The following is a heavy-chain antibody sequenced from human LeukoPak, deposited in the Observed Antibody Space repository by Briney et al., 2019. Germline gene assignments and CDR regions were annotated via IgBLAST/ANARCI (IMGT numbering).Heavy chain of an antibody. CDR2: ISYDGSNK. Sequence: GGSLRLSCAASGFTFSSYAMHWVRQAPGKGLDWVAVISYDGSNKYYADSVKGRFTISRDNSKNTLYLQMNSLRAEDTAVYYCARAYCSGDTCYSATDWGQGTLVTVS. J-gene: IGHJ4*02. V-gene: IGHV3-30*04. CDR1: GFTFSSYA. CDR3: ARAYCSGDTCYSATD. D-gene: IGHD2-15*01.